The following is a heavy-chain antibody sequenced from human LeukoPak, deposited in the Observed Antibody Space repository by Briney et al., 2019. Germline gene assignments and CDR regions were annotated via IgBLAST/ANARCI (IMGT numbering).Heavy chain of an antibody. CDR1: EFTFSDYY. CDR2: ISSSGSNI. V-gene: IGHV3-11*04. CDR3: ARAHHYDTSGYHHCLYY. J-gene: IGHJ4*02. D-gene: IGHD3-22*01. Sequence: GGSLRLSCVASEFTFSDYYMSWIRQAPGKGLEWVSYISSSGSNIDYADSVKGRFTISRDNAKNSLYLQMNSLRAEDTAVYYCARAHHYDTSGYHHCLYYGGQGTLVTVSS.